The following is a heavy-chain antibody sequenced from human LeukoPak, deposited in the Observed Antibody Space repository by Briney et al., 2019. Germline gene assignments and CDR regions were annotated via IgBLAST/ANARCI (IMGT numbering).Heavy chain of an antibody. CDR3: AHSGYDRPYYFDY. Sequence: GGSLRLSCAASGFTFSSHAMSWVRQAPGKGLEWVSAISGSGGSTYYADSVKGRFTISRDNPKNTLYLQMNSLRAEDTAVYYCAHSGYDRPYYFDYWGQGTLVTVSS. CDR1: GFTFSSHA. J-gene: IGHJ4*02. CDR2: ISGSGGST. V-gene: IGHV3-23*01. D-gene: IGHD5-12*01.